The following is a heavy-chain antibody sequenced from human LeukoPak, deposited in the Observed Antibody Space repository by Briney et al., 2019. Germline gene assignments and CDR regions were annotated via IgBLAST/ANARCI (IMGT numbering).Heavy chain of an antibody. CDR1: GYTFTSYG. CDR3: AMLGYCSSTSCYARYFDY. CDR2: IIPIFGTA. D-gene: IGHD2-2*01. V-gene: IGHV1-69*13. J-gene: IGHJ4*02. Sequence: VASVKVSCKASGYTFTSYGISWVRQAPGQGLEWMGGIIPIFGTANYAQKFQGRVTITADESTSTAYMELSSLRSEDTAVYYCAMLGYCSSTSCYARYFDYWGQGTLVTVSS.